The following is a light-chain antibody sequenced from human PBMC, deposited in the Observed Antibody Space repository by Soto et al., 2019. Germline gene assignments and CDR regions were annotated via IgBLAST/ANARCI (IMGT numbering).Light chain of an antibody. CDR2: DAS. CDR3: QQRGNWPLT. V-gene: IGKV3-11*01. CDR1: QGISSF. J-gene: IGKJ4*01. Sequence: EIGLTQSPATLSLSPGERATLSCRASQGISSFLAWYQHKPGQSPRLLIYDASNRATGIPARFSGSGSGTDFTLTISSLEPEDFAVYYCQQRGNWPLTFGGGTKVDIK.